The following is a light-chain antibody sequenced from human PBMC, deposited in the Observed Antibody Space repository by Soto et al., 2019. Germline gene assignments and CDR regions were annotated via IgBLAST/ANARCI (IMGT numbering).Light chain of an antibody. CDR1: SSDVGRYNY. CDR2: DVS. CDR3: SSFSSRTTFV. J-gene: IGLJ1*01. V-gene: IGLV2-14*01. Sequence: QSVLAQPTTVSESPGQSITISCTGTSSDVGRYNYVSWFQQHPGKAPKLMIFDVSNWPSGVSDRFSGSKSGNTASLTISGLQAVDVADYYCSSFSSRTTFVFGTGTKVTV.